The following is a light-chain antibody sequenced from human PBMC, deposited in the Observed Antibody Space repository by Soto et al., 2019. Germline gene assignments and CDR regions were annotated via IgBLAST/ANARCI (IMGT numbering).Light chain of an antibody. V-gene: IGLV2-14*01. CDR3: TSYTSSSTVL. J-gene: IGLJ3*02. Sequence: QSALTQPASVSGSPGQSITISCTGTSSDVGGYNYVSWYQQHPGKAPKLMIYDVSNRPSGISNRFSGSKSGNTASLTIFGLQAEDEADYYCTSYTSSSTVLFGGGTQLTVL. CDR2: DVS. CDR1: SSDVGGYNY.